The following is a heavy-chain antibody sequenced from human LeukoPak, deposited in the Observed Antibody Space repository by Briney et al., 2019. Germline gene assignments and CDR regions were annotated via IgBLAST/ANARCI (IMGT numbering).Heavy chain of an antibody. CDR1: GFTFGSST. J-gene: IGHJ4*02. D-gene: IGHD5-18*01. CDR3: AREPTAMIL. CDR2: ISSSSTYI. V-gene: IGHV3-21*01. Sequence: GGPLGLSGAASGFTFGSSTMNWVRKPPGKGLEWVSSISSSSTYIYYADSVKGRFTISRDNAKNSLYLQMNSLRAEDTAVYYCAREPTAMILWGQGTLVTVSS.